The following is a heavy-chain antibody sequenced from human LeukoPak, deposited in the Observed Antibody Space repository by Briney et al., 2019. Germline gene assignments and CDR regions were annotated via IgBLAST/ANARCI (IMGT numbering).Heavy chain of an antibody. D-gene: IGHD4-23*01. V-gene: IGHV3-23*01. Sequence: RWSLRLSCAASGFTFSSYAMSWVRQAPGKGLEWVSAISGSGGSIYYADSVKGRFTISRDNSKNTLYLQMNSLRAEDTAVYYCAKVRRTVVTRYFDYWGQGTLVTVSS. CDR2: ISGSGGSI. J-gene: IGHJ4*02. CDR3: AKVRRTVVTRYFDY. CDR1: GFTFSSYA.